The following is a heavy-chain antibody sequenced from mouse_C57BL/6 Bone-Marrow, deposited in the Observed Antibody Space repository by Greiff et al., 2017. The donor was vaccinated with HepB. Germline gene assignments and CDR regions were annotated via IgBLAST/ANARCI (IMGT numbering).Heavy chain of an antibody. CDR3: EGDPAWFAY. J-gene: IGHJ3*01. CDR1: GYTFTDYY. CDR2: IYPGSGNT. V-gene: IGHV1-76*01. D-gene: IGHD3-3*01. Sequence: QVQLQQSGAELVRPGASVKLSCKASGYTFTDYYINWVKQRPGQGLEWIARIYPGSGNTYYNEKFKGKATLTAEKSSSTAYMQLSSLTSEDSAVYFCEGDPAWFAYWGQGTLVTVSA.